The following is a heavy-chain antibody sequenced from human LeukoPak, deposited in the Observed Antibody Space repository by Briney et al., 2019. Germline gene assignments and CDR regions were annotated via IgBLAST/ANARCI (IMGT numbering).Heavy chain of an antibody. CDR3: ARESGSYVSY. V-gene: IGHV4-59*01. D-gene: IGHD1-26*01. J-gene: IGHJ4*02. CDR1: GGSISSYY. Sequence: SETLSLTCTVSGGSISSYYWSWIRQPPGKGLEWIGYIYYSGSTSYNPSLKSRVTISVDTSKNQFSLKLSSVTAADTAVYYCARESGSYVSYWGQGTLVTVSS. CDR2: IYYSGST.